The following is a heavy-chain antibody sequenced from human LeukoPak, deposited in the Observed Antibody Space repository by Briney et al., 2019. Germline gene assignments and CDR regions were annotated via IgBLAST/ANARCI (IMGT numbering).Heavy chain of an antibody. D-gene: IGHD4-17*01. CDR3: AKGDDYGDYKVVVDY. CDR1: GFTFSSYA. Sequence: PGGSLRLSCAASGFTFSSYAMSWVRQAPGKGLEWVSAISGSGGSTYYADSVKGRFTISRDNSKNTPYLQMNSLRAEDTAVYYCAKGDDYGDYKVVVDYWGQGTLVTVSS. J-gene: IGHJ4*02. CDR2: ISGSGGST. V-gene: IGHV3-23*01.